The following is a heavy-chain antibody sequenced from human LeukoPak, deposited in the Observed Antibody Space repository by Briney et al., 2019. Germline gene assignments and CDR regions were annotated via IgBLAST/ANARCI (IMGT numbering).Heavy chain of an antibody. CDR3: AKGYTSTADF. J-gene: IGHJ4*02. D-gene: IGHD6-13*01. V-gene: IGHV3-69-1*01. CDR2: ITTDGNS. CDR1: GFSFSDYY. Sequence: GGSLRLSCVASGFSFSDYYLTWIRQAPGKGLELVSYITTDGNSKYADSVRGRFSISRDNAKSSLYLQMNNLRAEDTAVYYCAKGYTSTADFWGQGALVTVSS.